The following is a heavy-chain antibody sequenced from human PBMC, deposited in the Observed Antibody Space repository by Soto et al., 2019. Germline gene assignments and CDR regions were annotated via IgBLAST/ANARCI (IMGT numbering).Heavy chain of an antibody. V-gene: IGHV1-18*04. J-gene: IGHJ4*02. CDR2: ISAYNGNT. CDR1: GYTFTSYG. D-gene: IGHD6-13*01. CDR3: ARDPSGRLGSWYNY. Sequence: QVQLVQSGAEVKKPGASVKVSCKASGYTFTSYGISWVRQAPGQGLEWMGWISAYNGNTNYAQKRQGRVTRTTDTSTSTAYLELRSLISDDTAVYYCARDPSGRLGSWYNYWGQGTLVTVSS.